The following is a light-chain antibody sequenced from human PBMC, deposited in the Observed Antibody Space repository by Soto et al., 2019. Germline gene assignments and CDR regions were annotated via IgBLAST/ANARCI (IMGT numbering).Light chain of an antibody. J-gene: IGLJ3*02. Sequence: QSVLTQPPSASGTPGQRVTISCSGTSTDIGSNTVNWYQQLPGTAPKLLIYSNNQRPSGVPDRFSGSKSGNSASLAISGLQSADEADYYCAAWDDSMNVWVFGGGTKLTVL. CDR1: STDIGSNT. V-gene: IGLV1-44*01. CDR3: AAWDDSMNVWV. CDR2: SNN.